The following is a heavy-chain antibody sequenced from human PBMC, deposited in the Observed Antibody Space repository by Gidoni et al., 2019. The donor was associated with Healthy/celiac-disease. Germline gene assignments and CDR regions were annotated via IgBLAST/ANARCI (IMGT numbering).Heavy chain of an antibody. CDR2: INHSGST. D-gene: IGHD3-10*01. J-gene: IGHJ4*02. CDR3: ARATYYYGSGSYFDY. Sequence: QVQLQQWGAGLLKPSATLSLTCAVYGGSFSGYYGSWIRQPPGKGLEWIGEINHSGSTNYNPSLKSRVTIAVDTSKNQFSLKLSSVTAADTAVYYCARATYYYGSGSYFDYWGQGTLVTVSS. V-gene: IGHV4-34*01. CDR1: GGSFSGYY.